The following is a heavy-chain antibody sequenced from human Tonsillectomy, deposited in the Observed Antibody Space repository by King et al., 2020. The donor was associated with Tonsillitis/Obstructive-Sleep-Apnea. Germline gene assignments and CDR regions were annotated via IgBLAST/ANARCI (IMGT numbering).Heavy chain of an antibody. J-gene: IGHJ4*02. CDR2: ISSSGSTI. D-gene: IGHD2-2*01. V-gene: IGHV3-48*03. CDR1: GFTFSSYE. Sequence: VQLVESGGGLVQPGGSLRLSCAASGFTFSSYEMNWVRQAPGKGLEWVSYISSSGSTIYYADSVKGRFTISRDNAKNSLYLQMNSLRAEDTAVYYCAREGCSSPSCYDYWGQGTLVTVSS. CDR3: AREGCSSPSCYDY.